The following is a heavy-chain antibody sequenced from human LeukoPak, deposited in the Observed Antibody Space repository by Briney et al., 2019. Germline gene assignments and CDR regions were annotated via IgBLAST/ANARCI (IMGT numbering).Heavy chain of an antibody. Sequence: SETLSLTCAVYGGSFSGYYWSWIRQPPGKGLEWIGEINHSGSTNYNPSLKSRVTISVDTSKNQFSLKLSSLTAADTAVYYCAGAATIEGFDYWGQGTLVTVSS. CDR3: AGAATIEGFDY. D-gene: IGHD5-12*01. CDR1: GGSFSGYY. CDR2: INHSGST. V-gene: IGHV4-34*01. J-gene: IGHJ4*02.